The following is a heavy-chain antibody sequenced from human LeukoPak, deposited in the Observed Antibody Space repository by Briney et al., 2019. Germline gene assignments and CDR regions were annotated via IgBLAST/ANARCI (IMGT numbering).Heavy chain of an antibody. CDR2: IHYDSSTE. CDR3: ARAPMTTGDY. V-gene: IGHV3-30*02. CDR1: GFAFSSYG. D-gene: IGHD4-17*01. Sequence: AGGSLRLSCAASGFAFSSYGMHGVRQAPGKGLEWVVYIHYDSSTEDYAGSVKGRFTISRDRSKNTLYLQMNSLRVEDTAVYYCARAPMTTGDYWGQGTLVTVSS. J-gene: IGHJ4*02.